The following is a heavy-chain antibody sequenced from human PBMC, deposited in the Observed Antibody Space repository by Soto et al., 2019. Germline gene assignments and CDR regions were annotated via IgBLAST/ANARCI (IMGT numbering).Heavy chain of an antibody. CDR1: GFTFSSYA. V-gene: IGHV3-23*01. CDR3: AKSALGYCSGGSCGGADY. J-gene: IGHJ4*02. Sequence: EVQLLESGGGLVQPGGSLRLSCAASGFTFSSYAMSWVRQAPGKGLEWVSAISGSGGSTYYADSVKGRFTISRDNSKNTLYLQMNSLRAEDTAVYYCAKSALGYCSGGSCGGADYWGQGTLVTVSS. CDR2: ISGSGGST. D-gene: IGHD2-15*01.